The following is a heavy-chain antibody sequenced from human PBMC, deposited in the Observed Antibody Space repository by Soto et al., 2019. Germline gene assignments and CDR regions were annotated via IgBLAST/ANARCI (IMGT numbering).Heavy chain of an antibody. V-gene: IGHV1-18*01. J-gene: IGHJ4*02. CDR1: GYTFTSYG. Sequence: QVQLVQSGGEVKQPGASVKVSCKTSGYTFTSYGISWVRQAPGQGLEWMGWISGYNGDTKYVQKFQGRVTLTTDTSKNTAYMEVRSLGSDDTAVYYCARDWVGDLAYWGQGTLVTVSS. CDR3: ARDWVGDLAY. D-gene: IGHD4-17*01. CDR2: ISGYNGDT.